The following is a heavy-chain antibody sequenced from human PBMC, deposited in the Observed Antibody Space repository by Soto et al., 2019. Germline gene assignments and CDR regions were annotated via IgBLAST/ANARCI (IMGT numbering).Heavy chain of an antibody. CDR1: GFTFSSHW. CDR2: INNDGSRT. CDR3: ARDAHPNGGNLNYFDS. Sequence: EVHLVESGGGLVQPGGSLRLSCAASGFTFSSHWMHWVRQGPGKGLVWVPCINNDGSRTNYAGSVKGRFTISRDNSKNTLYLQMKILRAEDTAVYYCARDAHPNGGNLNYFDSWGQGNLVTVSS. J-gene: IGHJ4*02. V-gene: IGHV3-74*01. D-gene: IGHD2-21*02.